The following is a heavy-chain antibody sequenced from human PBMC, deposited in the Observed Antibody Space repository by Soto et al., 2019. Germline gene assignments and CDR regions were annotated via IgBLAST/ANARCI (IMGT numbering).Heavy chain of an antibody. CDR3: ARDDLWATGAHFDY. V-gene: IGHV3-30-3*01. D-gene: IGHD3-16*01. J-gene: IGHJ4*02. Sequence: QVQLVESRGGVVQPGRSLRLSCAASGFTFSRYAMNWVRQAPGKGLEWVAVISYDGSNKYYADSVKGRFTISRDNSKNTLYLQMRAEDTAVYYCARDDLWATGAHFDYWGQGTLVTVSS. CDR1: GFTFSRYA. CDR2: ISYDGSNK.